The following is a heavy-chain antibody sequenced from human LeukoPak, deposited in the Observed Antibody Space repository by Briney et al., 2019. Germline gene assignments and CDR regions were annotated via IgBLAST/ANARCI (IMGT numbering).Heavy chain of an antibody. CDR1: GGTFSSYA. CDR3: ARARCTNGVCLLNWFDP. D-gene: IGHD2-8*01. J-gene: IGHJ5*02. CDR2: IIPLFGTA. Sequence: ASVKVSCKASGGTFSSYAISWVRQAPGQGLEWMGRIIPLFGTANYAQKFQGRVTFTTDESTITAYMELSSLRSEDTAVYYCARARCTNGVCLLNWFDPWGQGTPVTVSS. V-gene: IGHV1-69*05.